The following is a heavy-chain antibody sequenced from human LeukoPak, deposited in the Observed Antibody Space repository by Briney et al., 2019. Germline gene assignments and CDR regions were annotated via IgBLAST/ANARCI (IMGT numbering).Heavy chain of an antibody. CDR3: ASEERRGMITFGGALY. CDR2: IYPGDSDT. J-gene: IGHJ4*02. CDR1: GYSFTSYW. D-gene: IGHD3-16*01. Sequence: GESLKISCKGSGYSFTSYWIGWVRHMPGKGLEWMGIIYPGDSDTRYSPSFQGQVTISADKSISTAYLQWSSLKASDTAMYYCASEERRGMITFGGALYWGQGTLVTVSS. V-gene: IGHV5-51*01.